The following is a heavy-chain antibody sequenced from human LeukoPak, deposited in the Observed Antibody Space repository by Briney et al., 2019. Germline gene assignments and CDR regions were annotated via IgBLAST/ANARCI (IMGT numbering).Heavy chain of an antibody. CDR1: GGSISSSSYY. CDR3: ARHVASRYYFDY. J-gene: IGHJ4*02. CDR2: IYYSGST. V-gene: IGHV4-61*05. Sequence: SETLTLTCTVSGGSISSSSYYWGWIRQPPGKGLEWIGYIYYSGSTNYNPSLKSRVTISVDTSKNQFFLKLSSVTAADTAVFYCARHVASRYYFDYWGQGTLVTVSS.